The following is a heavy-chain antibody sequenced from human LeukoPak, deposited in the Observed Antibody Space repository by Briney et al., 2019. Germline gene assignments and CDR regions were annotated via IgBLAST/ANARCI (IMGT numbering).Heavy chain of an antibody. J-gene: IGHJ4*02. D-gene: IGHD1-26*01. CDR2: IHYSGST. V-gene: IGHV4-59*01. CDR3: ARGVGSYYSPLPGFDF. Sequence: SETLSLTCTVSGGSISSYYWSWIRQPPGKGLEWLGYIHYSGSTNYNPSLKSRVTISGDTSKNQFSLKLSSVTAADTAVYYCARGVGSYYSPLPGFDFWGQGILVIVSS. CDR1: GGSISSYY.